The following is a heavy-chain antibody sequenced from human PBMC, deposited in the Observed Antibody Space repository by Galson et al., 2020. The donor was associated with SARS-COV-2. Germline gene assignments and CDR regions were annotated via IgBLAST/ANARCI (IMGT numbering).Heavy chain of an antibody. CDR2: ISYDGSNK. D-gene: IGHD4-17*01. Sequence: GESLKISCAASGFTFSSYGMHWVRQAPGKGLEWVAVISYDGSNKYYADSVKGRFTISRDNSKNTLYLQMNSLRAEDTAVYYCAKASITVTTVPDYWGQGTLVTGSS. CDR3: AKASITVTTVPDY. CDR1: GFTFSSYG. V-gene: IGHV3-30*18. J-gene: IGHJ4*02.